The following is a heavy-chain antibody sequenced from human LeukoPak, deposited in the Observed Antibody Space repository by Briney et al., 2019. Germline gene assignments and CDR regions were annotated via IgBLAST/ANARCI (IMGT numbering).Heavy chain of an antibody. CDR1: GFTFSSYW. D-gene: IGHD1-26*01. Sequence: GGSLRLSCAASGFTFSSYWMHWVRQPPGKGLVWVSRINSDGSSTSYADSVKGRFTVSRDNAKNTLYLQMNSLRAEDAAVYYCVRGRSYSGSAYFDYWGQGTLVTVSS. J-gene: IGHJ4*02. CDR2: INSDGSST. V-gene: IGHV3-74*01. CDR3: VRGRSYSGSAYFDY.